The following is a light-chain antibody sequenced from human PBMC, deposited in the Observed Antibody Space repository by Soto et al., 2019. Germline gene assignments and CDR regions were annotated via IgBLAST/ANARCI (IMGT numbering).Light chain of an antibody. J-gene: IGKJ5*01. CDR2: GAS. Sequence: EIVLTQSPGTLSLSPGERATLSCRASHSVSSSYLAWYQQKPGQAPRLLIYGASSRATGVPDRFSGSGSGTDFTLTISRQEPEDFAVYYCQQYGSSPITFGQGTRLEIK. CDR3: QQYGSSPIT. CDR1: HSVSSSY. V-gene: IGKV3-20*01.